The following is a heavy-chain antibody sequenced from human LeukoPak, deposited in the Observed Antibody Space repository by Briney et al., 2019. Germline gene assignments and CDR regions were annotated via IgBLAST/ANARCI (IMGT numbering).Heavy chain of an antibody. V-gene: IGHV4-39*02. CDR1: GGSMSSDSHY. Sequence: TSETLSLTSTVPGGSMSSDSHYWGWVHQPPGKGLEWIGTISYSGSAFYNPFLKSQATISVDTSHHHFSLIQTPVAAADTAVYYCARAPSYRPYSFPYWRQGTLVTVSS. CDR2: ISYSGSA. J-gene: IGHJ4*02. D-gene: IGHD3-16*02. CDR3: ARAPSYRPYSFPY.